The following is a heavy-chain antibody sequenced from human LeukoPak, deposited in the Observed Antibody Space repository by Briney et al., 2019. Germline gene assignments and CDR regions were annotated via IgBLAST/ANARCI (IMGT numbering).Heavy chain of an antibody. Sequence: ASVKVSCKASGYTFSHYGVTWLRQAPGQRLEWMGWINVGNGNTKYSQKFQGRVTITRDTSASTAYMELSSLRSEDTAVYYCASSLNYGSAPWGYWGQGTLVTVSS. J-gene: IGHJ4*02. CDR2: INVGNGNT. CDR3: ASSLNYGSAPWGY. CDR1: GYTFSHYG. D-gene: IGHD3-10*01. V-gene: IGHV1-3*01.